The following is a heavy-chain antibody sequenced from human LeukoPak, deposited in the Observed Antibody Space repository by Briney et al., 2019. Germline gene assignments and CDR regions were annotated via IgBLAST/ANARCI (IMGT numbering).Heavy chain of an antibody. V-gene: IGHV4-59*01. CDR2: IYYSGST. CDR3: ARGPPGHH. D-gene: IGHD1-14*01. Sequence: SETLSLTCTVSGGSISSYYWSWIWQPPREGLEWIGYIYYSGSTNYNPSLKSRVTISVDTSKNQFSLKLSSVTAADTAVYYCARGPPGHHWGQGTLVTVSS. CDR1: GGSISSYY. J-gene: IGHJ4*02.